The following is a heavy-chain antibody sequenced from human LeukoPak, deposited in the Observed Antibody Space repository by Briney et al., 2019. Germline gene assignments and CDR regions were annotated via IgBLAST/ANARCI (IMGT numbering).Heavy chain of an antibody. Sequence: GGSLRLSCTASGFSFSGHWMHWARQLPGKGLVWVSRISPTGSTTSYADSVKGRFTVSRDNAKNTLYPQVNNLRAEDTAVYYCARGPNSNWSGLDFWGQGTLLTVPS. D-gene: IGHD6-6*01. CDR3: ARGPNSNWSGLDF. CDR2: ISPTGSTT. CDR1: GFSFSGHW. J-gene: IGHJ4*02. V-gene: IGHV3-74*01.